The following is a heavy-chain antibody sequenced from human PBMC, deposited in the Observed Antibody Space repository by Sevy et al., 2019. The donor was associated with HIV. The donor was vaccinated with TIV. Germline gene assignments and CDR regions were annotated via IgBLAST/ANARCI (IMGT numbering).Heavy chain of an antibody. CDR2: ISYDGSDT. J-gene: IGHJ6*02. Sequence: GGSLRLSCAASGFAFSNYYAMHWVRQAPGKGLEWVALISYDGSDTYYADSVKGRFIISRDRSKNTLYLQMNILRIEDTAVYYCAKDFTGFYGMDVWGQGTTVTVSS. CDR1: GFAFSNYYA. D-gene: IGHD3-9*01. CDR3: AKDFTGFYGMDV. V-gene: IGHV3-30-3*01.